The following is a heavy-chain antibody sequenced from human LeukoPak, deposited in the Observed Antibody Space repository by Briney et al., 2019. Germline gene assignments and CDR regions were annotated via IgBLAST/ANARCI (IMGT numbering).Heavy chain of an antibody. Sequence: SETLSLTCTVSGGSISSSSYYWGWIRQPPGKGLEWIGSIYYSGSTYYNPSLKSRVTISVDTSKNQFSLKLSSVTAADTAVYYCARRRAAHAAFDIWGQWTMVTVSS. D-gene: IGHD6-6*01. CDR2: IYYSGST. CDR1: GGSISSSSYY. J-gene: IGHJ3*02. V-gene: IGHV4-39*01. CDR3: ARRRAAHAAFDI.